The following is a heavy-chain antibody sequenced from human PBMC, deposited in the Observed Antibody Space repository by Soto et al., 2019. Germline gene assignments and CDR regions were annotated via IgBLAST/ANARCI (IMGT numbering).Heavy chain of an antibody. J-gene: IGHJ6*02. V-gene: IGHV3-23*01. Sequence: GGSLRLSCAASGFTFSTYAMYWVRQAPGKGLEVVSVISGSGSSTYYADSVKGRFTISRDNSKNTLYLQMKSLRVEDTDAYYCAKGCCRNSPDYYYEAMDVWGQGTTVTVSS. CDR1: GFTFSTYA. CDR3: AKGCCRNSPDYYYEAMDV. D-gene: IGHD1-1*01. CDR2: ISGSGSST.